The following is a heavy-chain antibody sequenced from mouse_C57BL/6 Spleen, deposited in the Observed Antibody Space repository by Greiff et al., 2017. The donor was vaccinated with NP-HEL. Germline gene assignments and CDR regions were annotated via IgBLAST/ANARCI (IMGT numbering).Heavy chain of an antibody. V-gene: IGHV1-64*01. CDR3: ADYDYDVMAMDY. D-gene: IGHD2-4*01. CDR1: GYTFTSYW. Sequence: QVQLQQPGAELVKPGASVKLSCKASGYTFTSYWMHWVKQRPGQGLEWIGMIHPNSGSTNYNEKFKSKATLTVDKSSSTAYMQLSSLTSEDSAVYYCADYDYDVMAMDYWGQGTSVTVSS. J-gene: IGHJ4*01. CDR2: IHPNSGST.